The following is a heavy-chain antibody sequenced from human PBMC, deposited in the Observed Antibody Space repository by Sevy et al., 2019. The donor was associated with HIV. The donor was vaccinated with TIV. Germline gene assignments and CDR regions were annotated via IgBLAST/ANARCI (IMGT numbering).Heavy chain of an antibody. Sequence: GGSLRLSCAASGFTFSSYAMSWVRQAPGKGLEWVSAISGSGGSTYYADSVKGRCTISRDNSKNTLYLQMNSLRAEDTPVYYCAKVFGSYYYFDYWGQGTLVTVSS. CDR2: ISGSGGST. CDR3: AKVFGSYYYFDY. CDR1: GFTFSSYA. D-gene: IGHD1-26*01. V-gene: IGHV3-23*01. J-gene: IGHJ4*02.